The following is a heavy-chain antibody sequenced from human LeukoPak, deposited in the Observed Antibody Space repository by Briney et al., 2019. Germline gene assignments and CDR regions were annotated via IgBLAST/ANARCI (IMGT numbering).Heavy chain of an antibody. J-gene: IGHJ4*02. D-gene: IGHD5-24*01. V-gene: IGHV3-7*02. Sequence: GGSLRLSCAVSGVTFSSYWMSWGGHAPRERLEWGAKIKQDRREKYYMPSVKGRFTISGDNAKNPLYLHMNSLSAEDTAVDYCARGEGYNSPSDSWDQGTLVTVSS. CDR2: IKQDRREK. CDR3: ARGEGYNSPSDS. CDR1: GVTFSSYW.